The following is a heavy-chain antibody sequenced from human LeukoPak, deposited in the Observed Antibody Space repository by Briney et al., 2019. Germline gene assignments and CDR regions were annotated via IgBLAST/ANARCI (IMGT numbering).Heavy chain of an antibody. CDR1: GFTFSSYA. CDR2: ISYDGSNK. Sequence: GGSLRLPCAASGFTFSSYAMHWVRQAPGKGLEWVAVISYDGSNKYYADSVKGRFTISRDNSKNTLYLQMNSLRAEDTAVYYCASTPITGTTPRVLTGFGYGMDVWGQGTTVTVSS. V-gene: IGHV3-30-3*01. D-gene: IGHD1-7*01. CDR3: ASTPITGTTPRVLTGFGYGMDV. J-gene: IGHJ6*02.